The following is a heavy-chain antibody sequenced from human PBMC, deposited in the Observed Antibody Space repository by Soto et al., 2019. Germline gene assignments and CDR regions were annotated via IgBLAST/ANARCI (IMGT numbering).Heavy chain of an antibody. J-gene: IGHJ6*02. Sequence: PSETLSLTCAVSGGSISSSNWWSWVRQPPGKGLEWIGEIYHSGSTNYNPSLKSRVTISVDKSKNQFSLKLSSVTAADTAVYYCARDPSITIFGVDYYSYGMDVWGQGTTVTVSS. CDR2: IYHSGST. CDR3: ARDPSITIFGVDYYSYGMDV. D-gene: IGHD3-3*01. CDR1: GGSISSSNW. V-gene: IGHV4-4*02.